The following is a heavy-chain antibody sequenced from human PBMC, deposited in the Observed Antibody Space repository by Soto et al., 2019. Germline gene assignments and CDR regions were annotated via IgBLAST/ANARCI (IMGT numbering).Heavy chain of an antibody. Sequence: SVKVSCKASGGTFSSYTISWVRQAPGQGLEWMGRIIPILGIANYAQKFQGRVTITADKSTSTAYMELISLRSEDTAVYYCARVEAARPGYNWFDPWGQGTLVTISS. D-gene: IGHD6-6*01. V-gene: IGHV1-69*02. CDR3: ARVEAARPGYNWFDP. CDR1: GGTFSSYT. J-gene: IGHJ5*02. CDR2: IIPILGIA.